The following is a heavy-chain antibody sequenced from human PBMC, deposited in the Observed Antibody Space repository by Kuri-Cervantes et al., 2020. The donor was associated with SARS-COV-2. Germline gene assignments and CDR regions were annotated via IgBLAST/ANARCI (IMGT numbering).Heavy chain of an antibody. Sequence: SETLSLTCAVYGGSFSGYFWSWIRQPPGKGLEWIGEINHSGSTNYNPSLKSRVIMSVDTSKNQFSLKLSSVTAADTAVYYCARGAVIMDVWGQGTTVTVSS. V-gene: IGHV4-34*01. D-gene: IGHD2-21*01. CDR2: INHSGST. CDR3: ARGAVIMDV. J-gene: IGHJ6*02. CDR1: GGSFSGYF.